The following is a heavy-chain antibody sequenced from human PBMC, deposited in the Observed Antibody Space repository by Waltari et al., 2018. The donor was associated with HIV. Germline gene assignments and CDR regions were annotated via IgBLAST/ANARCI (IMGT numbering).Heavy chain of an antibody. CDR1: GFTFSSYG. J-gene: IGHJ6*02. Sequence: QVQLVESGGGVVQPGRSLRLSCAASGFTFSSYGMHWVRQAPGKGLEWVAVIWYDGSNKYYADSVKGRFAISRDNSKNTLYLKMNSLRAEDTAVYYCARDGIVVVPAARAGYYYYYGMDVWGQGTTVTVSS. V-gene: IGHV3-33*01. CDR3: ARDGIVVVPAARAGYYYYYGMDV. D-gene: IGHD2-2*01. CDR2: IWYDGSNK.